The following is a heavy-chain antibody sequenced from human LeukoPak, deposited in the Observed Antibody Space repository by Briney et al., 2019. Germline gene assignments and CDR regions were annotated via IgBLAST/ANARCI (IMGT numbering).Heavy chain of an antibody. CDR3: AKAAVAGLFYYYGMDV. Sequence: GSLRLSCAASGFTFSNSAMSWVRQGPGKGLEWASGISGSGGDTYYADSVKGRFTISRDNSMNTLYVHMNSLRAEDTAVYFCAKAAVAGLFYYYGMDVWGQGTTVTVSS. D-gene: IGHD6-19*01. CDR2: ISGSGGDT. CDR1: GFTFSNSA. J-gene: IGHJ6*02. V-gene: IGHV3-23*01.